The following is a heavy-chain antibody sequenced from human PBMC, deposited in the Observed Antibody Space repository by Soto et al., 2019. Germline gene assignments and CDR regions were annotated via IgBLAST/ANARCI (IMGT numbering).Heavy chain of an antibody. J-gene: IGHJ6*03. Sequence: SETLSLTCTVSGGSISSYYWSWIRQPPGKGLEWIGYIYYSGSTNYNPSLKSRVTISVDTSKNQFSLKLSSVTAADTAVYYCARLKSTSCPTCLMDVWGKGTTVTVSS. CDR3: ARLKSTSCPTCLMDV. CDR1: GGSISSYY. V-gene: IGHV4-59*08. D-gene: IGHD2-2*01. CDR2: IYYSGST.